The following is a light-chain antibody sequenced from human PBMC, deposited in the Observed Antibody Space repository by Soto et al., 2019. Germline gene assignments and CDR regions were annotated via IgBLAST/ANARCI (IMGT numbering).Light chain of an antibody. J-gene: IGKJ1*01. CDR2: AAS. CDR1: QSISSY. V-gene: IGKV1-39*01. Sequence: DIQMTQSPFSLSASVGDRFTITCRASQSISSYLNWYQQKPGKAPKLLIYAASSLQSGVPSRFSGSGSGTDFTLTISSLQPEDFATYYCQQSYSALVAFGQGTKVDIK. CDR3: QQSYSALVA.